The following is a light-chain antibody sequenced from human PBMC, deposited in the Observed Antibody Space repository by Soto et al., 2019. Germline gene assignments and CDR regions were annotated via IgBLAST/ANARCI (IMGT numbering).Light chain of an antibody. CDR2: DAS. J-gene: IGKJ2*01. CDR1: QSVSSY. Sequence: EIVLTQSPATLSLSPGERATLSCRASQSVSSYLAWYQQKPGQAPRLLIYDASNRATGIPARFSGSGSGTDFTNTISSLEPEDFAVYYCQQRSSWPPYSFGQGTKLEIK. V-gene: IGKV3-11*01. CDR3: QQRSSWPPYS.